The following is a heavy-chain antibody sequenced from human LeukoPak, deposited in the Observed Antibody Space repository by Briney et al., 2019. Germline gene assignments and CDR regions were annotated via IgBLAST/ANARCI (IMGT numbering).Heavy chain of an antibody. CDR3: ARDLYFGELLGGVDP. V-gene: IGHV3-66*01. CDR1: GFNVSSNY. Sequence: SGGSLRLSFAASGFNVSSNYMSWVRQAPGKGLEWVSVVYSDGSTYYADSVKGRFTISRDNSKNTLYLQVNSLRAEDTAVYYCARDLYFGELLGGVDPWGQGTLVTVSS. CDR2: VYSDGST. D-gene: IGHD3-10*01. J-gene: IGHJ5*02.